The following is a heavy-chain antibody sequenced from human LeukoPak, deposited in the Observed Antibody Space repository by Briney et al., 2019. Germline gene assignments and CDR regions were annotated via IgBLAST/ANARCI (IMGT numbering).Heavy chain of an antibody. CDR1: GLTVSSNY. CDR2: IYSSGST. Sequence: PGASLRLSCAASGLTVSSNYMSWVRQAPGRGLEWVSLIYSSGSTYYADSVKGRFTISRDNSKNTLFLQMNSLTAEDTAMYYCTRTFLSGDGYKVGYFDYWGQGTLVTVSS. V-gene: IGHV3-53*01. J-gene: IGHJ4*02. CDR3: TRTFLSGDGYKVGYFDY. D-gene: IGHD5-24*01.